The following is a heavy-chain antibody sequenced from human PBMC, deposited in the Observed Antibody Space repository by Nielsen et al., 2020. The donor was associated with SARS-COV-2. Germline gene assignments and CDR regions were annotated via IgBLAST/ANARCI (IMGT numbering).Heavy chain of an antibody. Sequence: SETLSLTCTVSGGSISSGSYYWSWIRQPAGKGLEWIGSIYYSGSTYYNPSLKSRVTISVDTSKNQFSLKLSSVTAADTAVYYCARPSHGRYCSSTSCYSEYFQHWGQGTLVTVSS. CDR3: ARPSHGRYCSSTSCYSEYFQH. V-gene: IGHV4-39*01. CDR1: GGSISSGSYY. CDR2: IYYSGST. J-gene: IGHJ1*01. D-gene: IGHD2-2*01.